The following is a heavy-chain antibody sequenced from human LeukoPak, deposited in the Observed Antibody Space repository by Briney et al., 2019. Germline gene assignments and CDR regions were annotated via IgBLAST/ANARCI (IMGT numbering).Heavy chain of an antibody. D-gene: IGHD2-2*01. Sequence: GGSLRLSCAASGFTFSSYAMHWVRQAPGKGLEWVAVISYDGSNKYYADSVKGRFTISRDNSKNTPYLQMNSLRAEDTAVYYCARGGDIVVVPAAIVLDYWGQGTLVTVSS. J-gene: IGHJ4*02. V-gene: IGHV3-30*04. CDR1: GFTFSSYA. CDR2: ISYDGSNK. CDR3: ARGGDIVVVPAAIVLDY.